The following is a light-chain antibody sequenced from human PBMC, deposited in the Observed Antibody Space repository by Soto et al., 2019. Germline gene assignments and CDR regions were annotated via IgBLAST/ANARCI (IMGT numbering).Light chain of an antibody. CDR1: SSDIGGYNH. J-gene: IGLJ2*01. Sequence: QSALTQPASVSGSPGQSITISCTGTSSDIGGYNHVSWYQQHPGKAPKLMIYGVSNRPSGVSGRFFGSKSGNTASLTISGLQPEDEADYYCSSYRSSIIPVVFGGGTKLTVL. V-gene: IGLV2-14*01. CDR2: GVS. CDR3: SSYRSSIIPVV.